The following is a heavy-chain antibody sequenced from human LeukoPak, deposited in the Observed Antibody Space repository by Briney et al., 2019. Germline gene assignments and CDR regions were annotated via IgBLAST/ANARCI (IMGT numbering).Heavy chain of an antibody. J-gene: IGHJ4*02. V-gene: IGHV3-23*01. CDR2: ISGSGGST. CDR3: VKDRRYSSNWYYFDY. CDR1: GFTFSSYA. D-gene: IGHD6-13*01. Sequence: GGSLRLSCAASGFTFSSYAMSWVRQAPGKGLEWVSAISGSGGSTYYADSVKGRFTISRDNSKNTLYLQMSSLRAEDTAVYYCVKDRRYSSNWYYFDYWGQGTLVIVSS.